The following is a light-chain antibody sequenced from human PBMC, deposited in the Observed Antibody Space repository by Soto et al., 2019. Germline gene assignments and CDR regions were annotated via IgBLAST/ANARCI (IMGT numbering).Light chain of an antibody. Sequence: QSVLTQPPSVSWAPGQRVTISCTGSSSNIGSGYDVHWYQQLPGAAPKLLIYGNNNRPSGVPDRFSGSKSGTSASLAIIGLQAEDEGDYHCQSFDSRLSGWVFGGGTKLTVL. CDR2: GNN. V-gene: IGLV1-40*01. CDR3: QSFDSRLSGWV. CDR1: SSNIGSGYD. J-gene: IGLJ3*02.